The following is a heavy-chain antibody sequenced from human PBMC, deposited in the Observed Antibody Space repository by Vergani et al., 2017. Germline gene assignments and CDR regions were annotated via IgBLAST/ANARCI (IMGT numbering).Heavy chain of an antibody. V-gene: IGHV1-69*01. J-gene: IGHJ3*02. CDR2: IIPIFGTA. Sequence: QVQLVQSGAEVKKPGSSVKVSCKASGGTFSSYAISWVRQAPGQGLEWMGGIIPIFGTANYAQKFQGSVTITADESTSTAYMELSRLRAGDTAVYYCARGGYGRGNGDYVGSFDIWGQGTMVTVSS. D-gene: IGHD4-17*01. CDR1: GGTFSSYA. CDR3: ARGGYGRGNGDYVGSFDI.